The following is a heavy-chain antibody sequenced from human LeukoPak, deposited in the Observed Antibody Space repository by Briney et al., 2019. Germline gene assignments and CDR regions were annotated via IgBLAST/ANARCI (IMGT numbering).Heavy chain of an antibody. J-gene: IGHJ5*02. CDR1: GYSFINYW. D-gene: IGHD3-16*01. CDR2: IYPDDSDT. V-gene: IGHV5-51*01. CDR3: ARRPIGASGWFDP. Sequence: GESLKISCKASGYSFINYWIGWERQTPGKGLEWMGIIYPDDSDTRYSPSFQGQVTISVDKSISTAYLQWSSLKTSDTAMYYCARRPIGASGWFDPWGQGTLVTVSS.